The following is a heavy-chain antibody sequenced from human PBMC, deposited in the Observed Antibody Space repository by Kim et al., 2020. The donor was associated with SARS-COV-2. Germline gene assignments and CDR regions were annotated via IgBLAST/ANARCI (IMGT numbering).Heavy chain of an antibody. V-gene: IGHV4-34*01. Sequence: YNPSLKSRVTISVDTSKNQCSLKLSSVTAADTAVYYCAGVGWHMTKYFQHWGQGTLVTVSS. D-gene: IGHD4-17*01. J-gene: IGHJ1*01. CDR3: AGVGWHMTKYFQH.